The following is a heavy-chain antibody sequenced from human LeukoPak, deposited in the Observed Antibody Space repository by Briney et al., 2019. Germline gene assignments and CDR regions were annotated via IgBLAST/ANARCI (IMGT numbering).Heavy chain of an antibody. CDR3: ARGHYYYYYMDV. J-gene: IGHJ6*03. Sequence: ASVKVSCKASGYTFTGYYMHWVRQAPGQGIEWMGRINPNSGGKNYAQKLQGRVTMTRDTSISTAYMELSRLRSDDTAVYYCARGHYYYYYMDVWGKGTTVTVSS. CDR2: INPNSGGK. CDR1: GYTFTGYY. V-gene: IGHV1-2*06.